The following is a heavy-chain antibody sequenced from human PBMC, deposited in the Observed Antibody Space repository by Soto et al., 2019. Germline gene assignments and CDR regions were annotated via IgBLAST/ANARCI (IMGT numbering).Heavy chain of an antibody. CDR1: GYTFSNYG. V-gene: IGHV1-18*01. J-gene: IGHJ4*02. CDR2: INPSNDKT. Sequence: QVTLVQSGAEVKKPGASVKVSCSTSGYTFSNYGLSWLRQAPGQGLEWMGWINPSNDKTNYVPSLQGRVTMTTDTPTSTVYMELRSLRSDDSAVYYCARARWINSSCYPEFGDWGQGTLVTVSS. CDR3: ARARWINSSCYPEFGD. D-gene: IGHD2-15*01.